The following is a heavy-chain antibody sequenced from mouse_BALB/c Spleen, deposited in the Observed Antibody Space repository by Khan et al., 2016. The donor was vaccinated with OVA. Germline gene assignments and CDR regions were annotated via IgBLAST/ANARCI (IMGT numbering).Heavy chain of an antibody. CDR3: SRSNGNYWFAY. V-gene: IGHV9-3-1*01. D-gene: IGHD2-1*01. J-gene: IGHJ3*01. CDR2: INTYTGEA. CDR1: GYTLTDYG. Sequence: QIQLVQSGPELKKPGETVKISCKASGYTLTDYGMNWVKQAPGKGLKWMGWINTYTGEATYADDFKGRFAFSLETSANPAYLQINHLKTEDTATYFCSRSNGNYWFAYWGQGTLVTVSA.